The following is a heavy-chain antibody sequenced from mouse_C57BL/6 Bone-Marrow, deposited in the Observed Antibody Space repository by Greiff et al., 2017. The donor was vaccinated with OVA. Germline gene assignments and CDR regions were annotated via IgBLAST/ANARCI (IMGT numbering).Heavy chain of an antibody. J-gene: IGHJ2*01. CDR2: ISDGGSYT. V-gene: IGHV5-4*03. CDR3: ARGRLRYVDY. Sequence: EVKLVESGGGLVKPGGSLKLSCAASGFTFSSYAMSWVRQTPEQRLEWVATISDGGSYTYYPDNVKGRFTISRDNAKNNLYLQMSHLKSEDTAMYYCARGRLRYVDYWGQGTTLTVSS. CDR1: GFTFSSYA. D-gene: IGHD1-1*01.